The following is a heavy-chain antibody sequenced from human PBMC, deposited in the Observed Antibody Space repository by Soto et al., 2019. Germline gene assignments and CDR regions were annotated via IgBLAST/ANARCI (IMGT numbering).Heavy chain of an antibody. CDR1: GGSISSYY. Sequence: SETLSLTCTVSGGSISSYYWSWIRQPPWKGLEWIGYIYHSGSTDYNPSLKSRVTISVATSKNQFSLKLSSVTAADTAVYYCARGGGILWLHSYYYYYMDVRGKGTTVTVS. J-gene: IGHJ6*03. V-gene: IGHV4-59*01. CDR2: IYHSGST. D-gene: IGHD1-26*01. CDR3: ARGGGILWLHSYYYYYMDV.